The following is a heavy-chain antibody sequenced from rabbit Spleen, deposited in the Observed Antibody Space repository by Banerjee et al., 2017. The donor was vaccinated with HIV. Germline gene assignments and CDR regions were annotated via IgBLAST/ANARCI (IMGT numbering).Heavy chain of an antibody. Sequence: QSLEESGGDLVKPGASLTLTCKASGVSFSGSYYMNWVRQAPGKGLEWIGYIDPVFGITYYANWVNGRFSISRENAQNTVFLQMTSLTAADTATYFCARDGAGGSYFALWGQGTLVTVS. CDR2: IDPVFGIT. J-gene: IGHJ6*01. D-gene: IGHD8-1*01. V-gene: IGHV1S40*01. CDR3: ARDGAGGSYFAL. CDR1: GVSFSGSYY.